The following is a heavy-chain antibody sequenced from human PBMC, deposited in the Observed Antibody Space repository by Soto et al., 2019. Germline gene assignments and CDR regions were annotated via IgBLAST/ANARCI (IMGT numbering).Heavy chain of an antibody. CDR1: GGTFSSYA. CDR3: ANIVGATTCYYYYGMEV. CDR2: IIPIFGTA. J-gene: IGHJ6*02. V-gene: IGHV1-69*13. Sequence: SVKVSCKASGGTFSSYAISWVRQAPGQGLEWVGGIIPIFGTANYAQKFQGRVTITADESTSTAYMELSSLRSEDTAVYYCANIVGATTCYYYYGMEVWGQGTTVNVSS. D-gene: IGHD1-26*01.